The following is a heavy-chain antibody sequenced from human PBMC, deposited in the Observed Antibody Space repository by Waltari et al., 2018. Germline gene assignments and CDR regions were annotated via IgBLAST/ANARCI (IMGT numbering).Heavy chain of an antibody. Sequence: EVQLVESGGGLVQPGGSLRLSCAASGFTFSTYSMNWVRQAPGKGLEWVSYIISSTSTTYYADAVKGRFTISRDNAKNSLYLQMNSLRAEDTAVYYCARGRDGYSQDVFDIWGQGTMVSVSS. J-gene: IGHJ3*02. V-gene: IGHV3-48*01. CDR2: IISSTSTT. CDR3: ARGRDGYSQDVFDI. D-gene: IGHD5-18*01. CDR1: GFTFSTYS.